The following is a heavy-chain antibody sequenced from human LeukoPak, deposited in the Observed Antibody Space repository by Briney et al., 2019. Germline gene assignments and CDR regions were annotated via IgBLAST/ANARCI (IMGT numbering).Heavy chain of an antibody. Sequence: ASVKVSCKVSGYTLTELSVHWVRQAPGKGLEWMGNFDPKDGDTIYAQRFQGRVTMTEDTSTHTAYMELSSLRSEDTAVYYCARDKGSYSVRPKPYYFDYWGQGALVTVSS. CDR3: ARDKGSYSVRPKPYYFDY. J-gene: IGHJ4*02. D-gene: IGHD3-10*01. CDR2: FDPKDGDT. V-gene: IGHV1-24*01. CDR1: GYTLTELS.